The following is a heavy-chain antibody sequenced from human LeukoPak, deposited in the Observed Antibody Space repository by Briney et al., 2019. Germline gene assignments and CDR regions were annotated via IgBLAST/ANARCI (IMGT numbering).Heavy chain of an antibody. CDR2: ITGTAYKT. J-gene: IGHJ5*02. CDR1: GFIFSNYA. D-gene: IGHD3-9*01. V-gene: IGHV3-23*01. CDR3: AKNLRGNYDTLTAFDP. Sequence: GGSLRLSCAASGFIFSNYAMAWVRQAPRKGLEWVSAITGTAYKTYYADSAKGRFTISRDNSKNTLYLQMNTLRAEDTAIYYCAKNLRGNYDTLTAFDPWGPGTLVTVSS.